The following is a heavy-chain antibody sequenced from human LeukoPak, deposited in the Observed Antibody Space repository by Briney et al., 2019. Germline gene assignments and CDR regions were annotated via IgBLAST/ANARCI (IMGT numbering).Heavy chain of an antibody. CDR1: GHTFTGYY. CDR3: ARGVFGESLES. CDR2: MNPNVGGA. J-gene: IGHJ4*02. Sequence: ASVKVSCKASGHTFTGYYVYWVRQAPGQGLEWMGWMNPNVGGANFPQKFQGRVTVTSDPAISATYMELRRLRSDDTAVYYCARGVFGESLESWGQGTLVTVSS. D-gene: IGHD3-10*02. V-gene: IGHV1-2*02.